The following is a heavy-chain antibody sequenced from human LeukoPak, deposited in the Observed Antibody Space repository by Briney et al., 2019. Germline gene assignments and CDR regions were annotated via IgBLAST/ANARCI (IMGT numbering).Heavy chain of an antibody. CDR1: GYTLTELS. CDR3: AREVTIFGVVIQGGWFDP. D-gene: IGHD3-3*01. CDR2: INPSGGST. V-gene: IGHV1-46*01. Sequence: ASVKVSCKVSGYTLTELSMHWVRQAPGQGLEWMGIINPSGGSTSYAQKFQGRVTMTRDTSTSTVYMELSSLRSEDTAVYYCAREVTIFGVVIQGGWFDPWGQGTLVTVSS. J-gene: IGHJ5*02.